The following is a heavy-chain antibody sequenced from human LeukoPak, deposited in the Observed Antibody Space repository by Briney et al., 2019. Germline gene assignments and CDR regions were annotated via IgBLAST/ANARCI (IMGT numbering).Heavy chain of an antibody. Sequence: PSETLSLTCTVSGGSISSYYWSWIRQPPGKGLEWIGYIYYSGSTNYNPSLKSRVTISVDTSKNQFSLKLSSVTPADTAVYYCARYITPADAFDIWGQETMVTVSS. J-gene: IGHJ3*02. D-gene: IGHD1-1*01. V-gene: IGHV4-59*01. CDR1: GGSISSYY. CDR2: IYYSGST. CDR3: ARYITPADAFDI.